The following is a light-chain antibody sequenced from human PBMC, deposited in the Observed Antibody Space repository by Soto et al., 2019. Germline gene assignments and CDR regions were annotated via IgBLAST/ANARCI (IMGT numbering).Light chain of an antibody. CDR3: ISYTGSSTSYV. CDR1: RSYIGSYNY. V-gene: IGLV2-14*01. J-gene: IGLJ1*01. CDR2: VVS. Sequence: QSALTHPASVSGSPGHSITISFSGTRSYIGSYNYFAWYQQFPVKTPKILIYVVSNRPSVVSSRVSGSKSGNTASLKISGLKAEDEADYYCISYTGSSTSYVFGSGTKVPVL.